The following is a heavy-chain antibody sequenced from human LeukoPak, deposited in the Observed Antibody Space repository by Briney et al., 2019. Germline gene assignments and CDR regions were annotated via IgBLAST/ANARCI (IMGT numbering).Heavy chain of an antibody. V-gene: IGHV6-1*01. D-gene: IGHD6-6*01. CDR1: GDSVSSNSAA. CDR3: VGAWGSSSGPFDY. CDR2: TYYRSKWYN. J-gene: IGHJ4*02. Sequence: SQTLSLTCAISGDSVSSNSAAWNWIRQSPSRGLEWLGRTYYRSKWYNDYAVSVKSRITINPDTSKNQFSLQLNSVTPEDTAVYYYVGAWGSSSGPFDYWGQGTLVTVSS.